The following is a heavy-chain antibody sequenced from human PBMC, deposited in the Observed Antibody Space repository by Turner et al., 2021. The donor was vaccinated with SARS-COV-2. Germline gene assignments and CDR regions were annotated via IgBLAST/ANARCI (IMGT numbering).Heavy chain of an antibody. V-gene: IGHV1-8*01. J-gene: IGHJ4*01. CDR2: MNPNSGNS. D-gene: IGHD3-10*01. Sequence: QVQLVQSGAEVQKPGASVKVSCKASGYTFTSYDIHWVRQATGQGLEWMVGMNPNSGNSGYAQKFQGRVTMTRNTSISTAYMELSSLRSEDTAVYYCARTYTLMVRVDYWGQGTLVTVSS. CDR1: GYTFTSYD. CDR3: ARTYTLMVRVDY.